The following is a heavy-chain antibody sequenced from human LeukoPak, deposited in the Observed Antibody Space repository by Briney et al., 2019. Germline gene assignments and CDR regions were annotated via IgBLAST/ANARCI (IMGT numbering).Heavy chain of an antibody. CDR3: ARGGFTGTSCPYFDY. J-gene: IGHJ4*02. CDR1: GYTFTSYY. CDR2: INPSGGST. Sequence: GASVKVSCKASGYTFTSYYMHWVRQAPGQGLEWMGIINPSGGSTSYADSVKGRFTISRDNAKNTLYLKMNSLRAEDTAIYFCARGGFTGTSCPYFDYWGQGTLVTVSS. V-gene: IGHV1-46*04. D-gene: IGHD2-2*01.